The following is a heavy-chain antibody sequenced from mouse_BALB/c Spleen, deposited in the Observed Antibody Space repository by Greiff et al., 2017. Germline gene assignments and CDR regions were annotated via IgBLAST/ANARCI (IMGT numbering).Heavy chain of an antibody. V-gene: IGHV2-6-7*01. J-gene: IGHJ4*01. Sequence: QVQLKQSGPGLVAPSQSLSITCTVSGFSLTGYGVNWVRQPPGKGLEWLGMIWGDGSTDYNSALKSRLSISKDNSTSQVFLKMNSLQTDDTARYYCARGQVYYDYGRGAMDYWGQGTSVTVSS. D-gene: IGHD2-4*01. CDR3: ARGQVYYDYGRGAMDY. CDR2: IWGDGST. CDR1: GFSLTGYG.